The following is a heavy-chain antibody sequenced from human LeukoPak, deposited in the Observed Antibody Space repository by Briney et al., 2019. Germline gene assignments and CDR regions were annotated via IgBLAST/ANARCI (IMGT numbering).Heavy chain of an antibody. J-gene: IGHJ2*01. Sequence: SLRLSCAASGFTFDDYAMHWGRQAPGKGLEWVSGISWNSGSIGYADSVKGRFTISRDNAKNSLYLQMNSLRAEDTALYYCAKGFSSPRWYFDLWGRGTLVTVSS. CDR2: ISWNSGSI. CDR1: GFTFDDYA. CDR3: AKGFSSPRWYFDL. D-gene: IGHD6-6*01. V-gene: IGHV3-9*01.